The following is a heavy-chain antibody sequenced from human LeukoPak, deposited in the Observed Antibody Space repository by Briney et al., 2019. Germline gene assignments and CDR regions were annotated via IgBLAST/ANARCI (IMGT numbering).Heavy chain of an antibody. Sequence: SGGSLRLSCAASGFTFSSYWMSWVRQAPGKGLEWVANIKQDGSEKYYVDSVKGRFTISRDNAKNSLYLQMNSLKAEDTAVYYCARDHITTVTKNDYWGQGTLVTVSS. J-gene: IGHJ4*02. CDR1: GFTFSSYW. V-gene: IGHV3-7*03. CDR3: ARDHITTVTKNDY. D-gene: IGHD4-17*01. CDR2: IKQDGSEK.